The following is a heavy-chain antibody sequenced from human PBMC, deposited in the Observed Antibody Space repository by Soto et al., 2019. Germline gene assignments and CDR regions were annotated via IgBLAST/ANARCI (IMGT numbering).Heavy chain of an antibody. D-gene: IGHD3-22*01. CDR2: IYYSGST. CDR1: GDSISRYY. V-gene: IGHV4-59*01. Sequence: SETLSLTCTVSGDSISRYYWSWIRQPPGKGLEWIGYIYYSGSTNYNPSLKSRVTISVDTSKNQFSLKLSSVTAADTAVYYCARAMEYYYDSSGYSPLRAFDIWGQGTMVTVSS. J-gene: IGHJ3*02. CDR3: ARAMEYYYDSSGYSPLRAFDI.